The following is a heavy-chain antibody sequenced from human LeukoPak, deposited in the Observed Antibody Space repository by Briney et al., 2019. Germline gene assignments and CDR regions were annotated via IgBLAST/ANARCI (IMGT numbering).Heavy chain of an antibody. Sequence: SETLSLTCTVSGDSISSHYWSWIRQPPGKGLEWIGYIYDSGSTNYNPSLKSRVTISVDTSKNQFSLKLSSVTAADTAVYYCARSNGYGLVGTWGQGTMVTVSS. CDR1: GDSISSHY. D-gene: IGHD3-10*01. CDR3: ARSNGYGLVGT. V-gene: IGHV4-59*11. CDR2: IYDSGST. J-gene: IGHJ3*01.